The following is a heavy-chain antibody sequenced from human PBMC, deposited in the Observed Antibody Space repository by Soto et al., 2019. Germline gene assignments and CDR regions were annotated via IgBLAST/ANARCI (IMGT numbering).Heavy chain of an antibody. CDR1: GFTFSSYG. CDR2: ISYDGSNK. V-gene: IGHV3-30*18. D-gene: IGHD3-16*01. Sequence: PGGSLRLSCAASGFTFSSYGMHWVRQAPGKGLEWVAVISYDGSNKYYADSVKGRFTISRDNSKNTLYLQMNSLRAEDTAVYYCAKDSHVWGSLGFDYWGQGTLVTVSS. J-gene: IGHJ4*02. CDR3: AKDSHVWGSLGFDY.